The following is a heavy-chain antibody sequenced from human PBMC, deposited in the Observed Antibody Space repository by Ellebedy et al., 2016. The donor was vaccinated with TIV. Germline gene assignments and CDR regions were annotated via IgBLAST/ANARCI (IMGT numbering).Heavy chain of an antibody. J-gene: IGHJ1*01. CDR1: GYTFTSYG. CDR2: ISAYNGNT. CDR3: ARDSSRELQSRGGDAEYFQH. V-gene: IGHV1-18*04. Sequence: ASVKVSCXASGYTFTSYGISWVRQAPGQGLEWMGWISAYNGNTNYAQKLQGRVTMTTDTSTSTAYMELRSLRSDDTAVYYCARDSSRELQSRGGDAEYFQHWGQGTLVTVSS. D-gene: IGHD1-26*01.